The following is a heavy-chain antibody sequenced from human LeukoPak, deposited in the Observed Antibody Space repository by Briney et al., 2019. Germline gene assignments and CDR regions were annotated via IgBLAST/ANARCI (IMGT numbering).Heavy chain of an antibody. D-gene: IGHD1-14*01. CDR3: ARDKNLDAFDI. CDR1: GGSISSYY. CDR2: IYYSGST. Sequence: SETLSLTCTVSGGSISSYYWSWIRQPPGKGLEWIGYIYYSGSTNYNPSLKSRVTISVDTSKNQFSLKLSSVTAADTAVYYCARDKNLDAFDIWGQGTMVTVSS. J-gene: IGHJ3*02. V-gene: IGHV4-59*01.